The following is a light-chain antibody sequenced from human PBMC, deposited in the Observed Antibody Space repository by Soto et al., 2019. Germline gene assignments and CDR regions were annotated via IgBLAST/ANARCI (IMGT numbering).Light chain of an antibody. V-gene: IGLV2-11*01. CDR3: CSYAGTYTNWV. CDR2: DVS. CDR1: SSDVGGYNF. J-gene: IGLJ3*02. Sequence: QSALTQPRSVSGSPGQSVTISCTGTSSDVGGYNFVSWYQQHPGKAPNVMIYDVSKRPSGVPDRFSGSKSGNTASLTISGLQAEDEADYYCCSYAGTYTNWVFGGGTKGTVL.